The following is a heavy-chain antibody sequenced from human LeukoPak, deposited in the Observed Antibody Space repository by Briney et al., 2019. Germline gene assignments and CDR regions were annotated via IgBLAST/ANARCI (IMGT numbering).Heavy chain of an antibody. J-gene: IGHJ4*02. CDR3: ATGDFWSGYFPTDY. CDR2: FDPEDGET. Sequence: ASVKVSCKVSGYTLTELSMHWVRQAPGKGLEWMGGFDPEDGETIYAQKFQGRVTMTEDTSTDIAYMELSSLRSEDTAVYYCATGDFWSGYFPTDYWGQGTLVTVSS. D-gene: IGHD3-3*01. V-gene: IGHV1-24*01. CDR1: GYTLTELS.